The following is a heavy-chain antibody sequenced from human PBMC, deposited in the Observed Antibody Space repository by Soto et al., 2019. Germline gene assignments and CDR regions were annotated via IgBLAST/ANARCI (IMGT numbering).Heavy chain of an antibody. J-gene: IGHJ4*02. CDR1: GYTFTSYD. CDR3: ARTLYGDNVDY. Sequence: ASVKVSCKASGYTFTSYDINWVRQATGQGLEWMGWMIPNSGNTGYAQKFQGRLTMTRNTSISTVYMELSSLRSEDTAVYYCARTLYGDNVDYWGQGTLVTVSS. V-gene: IGHV1-8*01. CDR2: MIPNSGNT. D-gene: IGHD4-17*01.